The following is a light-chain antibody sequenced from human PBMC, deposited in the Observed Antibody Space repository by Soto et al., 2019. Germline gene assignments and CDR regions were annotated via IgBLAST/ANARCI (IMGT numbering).Light chain of an antibody. Sequence: QSVLTQPASVSGSPGQSITISCTGTSSDIGGYNYVSWYQQLPGKVPKLNIYDVSNRPSGVSDRFSGSKSGNAASLTISWLHAEDEADYYCSSYTCTSTLYVFGTGTKLTVL. CDR1: SSDIGGYNY. CDR2: DVS. V-gene: IGLV2-14*03. CDR3: SSYTCTSTLYV. J-gene: IGLJ1*01.